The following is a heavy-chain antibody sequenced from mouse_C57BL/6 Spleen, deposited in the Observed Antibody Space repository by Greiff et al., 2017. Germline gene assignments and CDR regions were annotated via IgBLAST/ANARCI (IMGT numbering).Heavy chain of an antibody. CDR3: ARADDYGAMDY. J-gene: IGHJ4*01. CDR1: GYTFTNYW. CDR2: IYPGGGYT. D-gene: IGHD2-4*01. Sequence: VQLQQSGAELVRPGTSVKMSCKASGYTFTNYWIGWAKQRPGHGLEWIGDIYPGGGYTNYNEKFKGKATLTADKSSSTAYMQFSSLTSEDSAIYDCARADDYGAMDYWGQGTSVTVSS. V-gene: IGHV1-63*01.